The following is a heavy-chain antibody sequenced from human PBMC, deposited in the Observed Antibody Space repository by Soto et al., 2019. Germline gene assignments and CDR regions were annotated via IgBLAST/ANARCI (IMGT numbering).Heavy chain of an antibody. D-gene: IGHD2-15*01. Sequence: GGSLRLSCAASGFSFRDFSMSWVRQAPVNGLEFVSFIDLVCTTTYYSDSVKGRFTVSECRSRNTGFLQMSRLRVEDTATYYCAKDRVPDGIYSFDYWGQGVLVTVSS. CDR3: AKDRVPDGIYSFDY. CDR1: GFSFRDFS. J-gene: IGHJ4*02. V-gene: IGHV3-23*03. CDR2: IDLVCTTT.